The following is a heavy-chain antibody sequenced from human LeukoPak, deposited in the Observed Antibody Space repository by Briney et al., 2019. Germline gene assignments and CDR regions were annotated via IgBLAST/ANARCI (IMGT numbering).Heavy chain of an antibody. CDR2: ISSSGSTI. Sequence: HTGGSLRLSCAASGFTFSSYEMNWVRQAPGKGLEWVSYISSSGSTIYYADSVKGRFTISRDNAKNSLYLQMNSLRAEDTAVYYCARGPPNYYGSGSNYYYYYMDVWGKGTTVTISS. J-gene: IGHJ6*03. D-gene: IGHD3-10*01. V-gene: IGHV3-48*03. CDR3: ARGPPNYYGSGSNYYYYYMDV. CDR1: GFTFSSYE.